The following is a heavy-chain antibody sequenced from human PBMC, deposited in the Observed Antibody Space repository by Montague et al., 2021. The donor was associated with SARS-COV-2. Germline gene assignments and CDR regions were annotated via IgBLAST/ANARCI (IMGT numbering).Heavy chain of an antibody. V-gene: IGHV4-59*08. D-gene: IGHD1-1*01. CDR2: IFYNGYT. CDR3: ARHSVSEDGTFFRSYFDP. CDR1: GGPISRYY. J-gene: IGHJ5*02. Sequence: SETLSLTCTVSGGPISRYYWSWIRQSPGQGLEWIGYIFYNGYTKYSPSLESRVTLSVDTPGNQFFLSLRSVTASDTATYFCARHSVSEDGTFFRSYFDPWGQGAQVIVSS.